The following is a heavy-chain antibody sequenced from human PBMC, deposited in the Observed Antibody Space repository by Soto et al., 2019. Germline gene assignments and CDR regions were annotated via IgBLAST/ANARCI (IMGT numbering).Heavy chain of an antibody. CDR1: GFTFTDYA. V-gene: IGHV3-74*01. J-gene: IGHJ4*02. D-gene: IGHD2-15*01. CDR3: VRRDSGGSCYKTSCGFDY. Sequence: PGGSLRLSCAASGFTFTDYAMTWARQSPGKGLVWVSRINSDGGSTSYADSVKGRFTISRDNAKNTLYLQMNSLRAEDTAVYYCVRRDSGGSCYKTSCGFDYWGQGTLVTVSS. CDR2: INSDGGST.